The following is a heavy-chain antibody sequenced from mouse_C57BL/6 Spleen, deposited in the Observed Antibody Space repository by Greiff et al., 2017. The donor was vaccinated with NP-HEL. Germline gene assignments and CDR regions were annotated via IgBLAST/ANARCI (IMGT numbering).Heavy chain of an antibody. D-gene: IGHD2-9*01. J-gene: IGHJ3*01. Sequence: QVQLQQPGAELVRPGTSVKLSCKASGYTFTSYWMHWVKQRPGQGLEWIGVIDPSDSYTNYNQKFKGKATLTVDTSSSTAYMQLSSLTSEDSAVYYCARAYYGYDGAWFAYWGQGTLVTVSA. CDR2: IDPSDSYT. CDR1: GYTFTSYW. CDR3: ARAYYGYDGAWFAY. V-gene: IGHV1-59*01.